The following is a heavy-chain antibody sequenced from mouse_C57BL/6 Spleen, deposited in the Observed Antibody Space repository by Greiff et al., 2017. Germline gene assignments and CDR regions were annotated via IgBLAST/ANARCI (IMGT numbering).Heavy chain of an antibody. Sequence: QVQLKQPGAELVKPGASVKMSCKASGYTFTSYWITWVKQRPGQGLEWIGDIYPGSGSTNYNEKFKSKATLTVDTSSSTAYMQLSSLTSEDSAVYYCASPHITTVVATRYFDYWGQGTTLTVSS. V-gene: IGHV1-55*01. CDR2: IYPGSGST. CDR1: GYTFTSYW. J-gene: IGHJ2*01. D-gene: IGHD1-1*01. CDR3: ASPHITTVVATRYFDY.